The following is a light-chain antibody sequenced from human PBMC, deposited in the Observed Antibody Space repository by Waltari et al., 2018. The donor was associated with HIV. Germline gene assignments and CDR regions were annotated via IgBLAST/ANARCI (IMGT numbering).Light chain of an antibody. J-gene: IGLJ2*01. CDR1: SSNIGAGSD. CDR2: VDN. Sequence: QSVLTQPPSVSGPPGQRLTISCTGSSSNIGAGSDVHWYQQIAGAAPKLLIYVDNNRPSGVPDRFSGSKSGTSASLAITGLQAEDAADYYCQSYDSSLVFGGGTKLTV. CDR3: QSYDSSLV. V-gene: IGLV1-40*01.